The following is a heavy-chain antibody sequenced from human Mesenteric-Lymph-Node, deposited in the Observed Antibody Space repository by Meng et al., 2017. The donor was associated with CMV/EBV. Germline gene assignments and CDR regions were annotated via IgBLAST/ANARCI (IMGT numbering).Heavy chain of an antibody. CDR1: EFTLSSYW. J-gene: IGHJ3*01. Sequence: GGSLRLSCAGSEFTLSSYWMTWVRQPPGKGLEWVATMNQEGDERYYLDSVKGRFTISRDDAKNSLSLQMDSLGGDDTAVYYCARGRLRGTSGYEVYDVWGQGTKVTVSS. V-gene: IGHV3-7*01. CDR2: MNQEGDER. D-gene: IGHD2-2*01. CDR3: ARGRLRGTSGYEVYDV.